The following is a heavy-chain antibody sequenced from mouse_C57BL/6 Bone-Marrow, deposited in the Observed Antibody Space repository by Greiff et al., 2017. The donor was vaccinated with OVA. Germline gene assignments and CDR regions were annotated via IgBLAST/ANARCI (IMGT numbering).Heavy chain of an antibody. Sequence: EVHLVESGGGLVQPGGSLSLSCAASGFTFTDYYMSWVRQPPGKALEWLGFIRNKANGYTTEYSASVKGRFTISRDNSQSILYLQMNALRADDSATYYCARSLTGLFAMDYWGQGTSVTVSS. CDR3: ARSLTGLFAMDY. J-gene: IGHJ4*01. D-gene: IGHD4-1*01. CDR2: IRNKANGYTT. V-gene: IGHV7-3*01. CDR1: GFTFTDYY.